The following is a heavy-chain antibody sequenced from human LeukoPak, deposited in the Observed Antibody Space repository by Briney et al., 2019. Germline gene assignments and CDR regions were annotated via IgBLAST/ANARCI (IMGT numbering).Heavy chain of an antibody. CDR2: VYPGDSET. J-gene: IGHJ4*02. CDR1: GYSFTSYW. D-gene: IGHD2-2*01. Sequence: GESLKISCKGSGYSFTSYWTGWVRQMPGKGLEWMGIVYPGDSETRYSPSFQGQVTISVDKSISTASLQWSSLKASDTAMYYCARHSSYCSSTSCYYIDYWGQGTLVTVSS. CDR3: ARHSSYCSSTSCYYIDY. V-gene: IGHV5-51*01.